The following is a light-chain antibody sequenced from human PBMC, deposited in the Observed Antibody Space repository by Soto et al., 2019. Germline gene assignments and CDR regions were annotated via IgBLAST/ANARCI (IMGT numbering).Light chain of an antibody. CDR3: GTWDSSLSAVV. CDR1: TSNIESHY. J-gene: IGLJ3*02. CDR2: DNN. V-gene: IGLV1-51*01. Sequence: QSVLTQPPSVSAAPGQKVTISCSGSTSNIESHYVSWYQQLPKAAPKLLIYDNNKQPSGIPDRFSGSKSGTSATLGITGLQTGDEADYYCGTWDSSLSAVVFGGGTKLTVL.